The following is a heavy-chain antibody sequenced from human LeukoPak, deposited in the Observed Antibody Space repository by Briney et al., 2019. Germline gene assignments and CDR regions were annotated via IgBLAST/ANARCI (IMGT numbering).Heavy chain of an antibody. Sequence: GGSLRLSCAASGFTFNSYTMNWVRQAPGKGLEWVSSISSISSYIYYADSVKGRFTISRDNSKNTLYLQMNSLRADDTAVYYCAKDHQEGYLNAFDIWGQGTMVAVSS. CDR1: GFTFNSYT. CDR2: ISSISSYI. V-gene: IGHV3-21*04. D-gene: IGHD5-12*01. J-gene: IGHJ3*02. CDR3: AKDHQEGYLNAFDI.